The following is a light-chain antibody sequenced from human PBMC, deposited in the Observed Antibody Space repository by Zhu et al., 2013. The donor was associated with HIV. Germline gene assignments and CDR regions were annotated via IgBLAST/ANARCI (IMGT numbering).Light chain of an antibody. CDR1: QSVRNNY. CDR3: QQFGSSPLT. V-gene: IGKV3-20*01. Sequence: EIVLTQSPGTLSLSPGEKVTLSCRASQSVRNNYLAWYQQKAGRAPRLLIYAASTRATGIPDRFSGSGSGTDFTLTISRLEPEDFAVYYCQQFGSSPLTFGGGTNVELK. J-gene: IGKJ4*01. CDR2: AAS.